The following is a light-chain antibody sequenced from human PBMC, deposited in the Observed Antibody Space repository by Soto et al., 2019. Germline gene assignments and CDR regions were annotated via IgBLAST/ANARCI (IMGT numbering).Light chain of an antibody. J-gene: IGKJ5*01. V-gene: IGKV3-20*01. CDR2: DAS. CDR3: QQYGTSPIT. CDR1: QSVKNRY. Sequence: EIVLTQSPGTLSLSPGERATLSCRASQSVKNRYLAWYQQKVGQAPRLLIHDASSRATDIPDRFSGSGSGTDFTLIISRLEPEDFAVYYCQQYGTSPITFGQGARLDIK.